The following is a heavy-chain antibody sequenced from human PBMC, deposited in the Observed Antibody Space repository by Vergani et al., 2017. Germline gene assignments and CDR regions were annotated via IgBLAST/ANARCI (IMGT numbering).Heavy chain of an antibody. D-gene: IGHD1-7*01. CDR3: AKDLRGITGTTVL. CDR1: GFSFPGYA. Sequence: EVQLLESGGGLVQPGGSLRLSCEASGFSFPGYAMSWVRQAPGKGLEWVSSVSGSSATPYYADSVKGRFIISRDNSKNTLHLQMNSLRAEDTAVYYCAKDLRGITGTTVLWGQGTLVTVSS. CDR2: VSGSSATP. J-gene: IGHJ4*02. V-gene: IGHV3-23*01.